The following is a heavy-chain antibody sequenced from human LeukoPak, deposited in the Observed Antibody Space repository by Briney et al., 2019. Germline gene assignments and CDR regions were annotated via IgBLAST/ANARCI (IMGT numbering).Heavy chain of an antibody. V-gene: IGHV3-7*03. D-gene: IGHD3-16*01. CDR1: GFTFSSYW. J-gene: IGHJ6*02. Sequence: GGSLRLSCAASGFTFSSYWMNWARQAPGKGLEWVASINHNGNVSYYVDSVKGRFTISRDNAKNSLYLQMSDLRAEDTAVYFCARGGGLDVWGQGATVTVSS. CDR3: ARGGGLDV. CDR2: INHNGNVS.